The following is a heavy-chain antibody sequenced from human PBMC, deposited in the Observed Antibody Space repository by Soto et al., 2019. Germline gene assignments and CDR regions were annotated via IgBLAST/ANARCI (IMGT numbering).Heavy chain of an antibody. Sequence: SETLSLTCTVSGGSISSYYWSWIRQPPGKGLEWFGYIYYSGSTNYNPSLKSRVTIPVDTAKNQFSLKLSSVTAADTAVYYCARGGYYDSSGYHFDYWGQGTLVTVS. CDR3: ARGGYYDSSGYHFDY. V-gene: IGHV4-59*01. D-gene: IGHD3-22*01. CDR2: IYYSGST. CDR1: GGSISSYY. J-gene: IGHJ4*02.